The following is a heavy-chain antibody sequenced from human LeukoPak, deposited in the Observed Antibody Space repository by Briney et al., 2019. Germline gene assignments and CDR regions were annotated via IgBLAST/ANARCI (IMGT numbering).Heavy chain of an antibody. V-gene: IGHV3-7*01. Sequence: GGSLRLSCAASGFTFNSYWMSWVRQAPGKGLEWVANIKQDGNEKYYVDSVKGRFTISRDNAKNSLYLQMNSLRAEDTAVYYCARGRGVEYWGQGTRVTVSS. D-gene: IGHD2-15*01. CDR1: GFTFNSYW. J-gene: IGHJ4*02. CDR2: IKQDGNEK. CDR3: ARGRGVEY.